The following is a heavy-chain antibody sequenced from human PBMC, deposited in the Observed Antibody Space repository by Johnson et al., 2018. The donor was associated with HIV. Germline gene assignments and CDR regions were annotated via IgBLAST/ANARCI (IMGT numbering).Heavy chain of an antibody. Sequence: QVKLVESGGGVVQPGRSLRLSCAASGLTFSSSGMHWVRQAPGKGLEWVAVISYDGSNKYYADSVKGRFTISRDNSKNTLYLQMNSLRVEDTALYYCAKDGDDGDEADGTKGAFDIWG. CDR2: ISYDGSNK. CDR1: GLTFSSSG. V-gene: IGHV3-30*18. J-gene: IGHJ3*02. CDR3: AKDGDDGDEADGTKGAFDI. D-gene: IGHD2-2*01.